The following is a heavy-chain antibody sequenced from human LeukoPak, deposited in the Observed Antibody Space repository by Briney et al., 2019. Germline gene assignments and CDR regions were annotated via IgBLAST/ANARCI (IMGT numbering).Heavy chain of an antibody. Sequence: GESLKISCKGSGYSFTSYWIGWVRQMPGKGLEWMGIIYPGDSDTRYSPSFQGQVTISADKSISTAYLQWSSLKASDTAMYYCARHAWGGYYYYGMDVWGQGTTVTVSS. V-gene: IGHV5-51*01. CDR1: GYSFTSYW. CDR3: ARHAWGGYYYYGMDV. CDR2: IYPGDSDT. D-gene: IGHD7-27*01. J-gene: IGHJ6*02.